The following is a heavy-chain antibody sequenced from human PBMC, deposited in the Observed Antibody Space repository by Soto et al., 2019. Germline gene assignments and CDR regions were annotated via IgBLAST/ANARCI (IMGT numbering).Heavy chain of an antibody. J-gene: IGHJ4*02. Sequence: SETLSLTCTVSVGSVSSGSYYWSWIRQPPGKGLEWIGYIYYSGSTNYNPSLKSRVTISVDTSKNQFSLKLSSVTAADTAVYYCARRSTMVRGVTGFDYWGQGTLVTVSS. CDR2: IYYSGST. V-gene: IGHV4-61*01. CDR1: VGSVSSGSYY. CDR3: ARRSTMVRGVTGFDY. D-gene: IGHD3-10*01.